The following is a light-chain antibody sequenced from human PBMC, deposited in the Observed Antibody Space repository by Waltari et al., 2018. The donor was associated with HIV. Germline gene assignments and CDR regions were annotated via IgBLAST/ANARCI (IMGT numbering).Light chain of an antibody. J-gene: IGLJ1*01. CDR1: TSNVGTNF. Sequence: QSVLTQPPSASGTPGQRVTISCSGSTSNVGTNFVYWYRQLPGTAPKVLIFRTTERPSGVPERFSGSKSDTSASLVISDLRSEDEADYYCAAWDNSRGAAYVFGTGTRVTVL. CDR2: RTT. CDR3: AAWDNSRGAAYV. V-gene: IGLV1-47*01.